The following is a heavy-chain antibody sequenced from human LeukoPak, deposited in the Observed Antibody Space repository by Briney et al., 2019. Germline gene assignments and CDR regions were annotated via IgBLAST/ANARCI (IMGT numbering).Heavy chain of an antibody. CDR1: GGSISSSSYY. CDR3: ARALGAFDI. Sequence: SETLSLTCTVSGGSISSSSYYWSWIRQSPGKGLEWIAEISQNGDSNYNMSLKSRVTISLDKSKNQVSLKLNSVTAADTAVHYCARALGAFDIWGQGTMVTVSS. CDR2: ISQNGDS. J-gene: IGHJ3*02. V-gene: IGHV4-61*05.